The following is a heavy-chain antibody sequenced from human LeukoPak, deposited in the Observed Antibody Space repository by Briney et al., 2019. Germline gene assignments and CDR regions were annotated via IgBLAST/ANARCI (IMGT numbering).Heavy chain of an antibody. CDR2: ISGSSSYI. V-gene: IGHV3-21*01. CDR1: GFTFSSYR. J-gene: IGHJ3*02. D-gene: IGHD3-9*01. Sequence: GGSLRLSGAASGFTFSSYRMNWVGQAQGKGLEGVSSISGSSSYIYYADSVKGRFTISRDNAKNSLYLQMNSLRAEDTAVYYCARFYDILTGYKAFDIWGQGTMVTVSS. CDR3: ARFYDILTGYKAFDI.